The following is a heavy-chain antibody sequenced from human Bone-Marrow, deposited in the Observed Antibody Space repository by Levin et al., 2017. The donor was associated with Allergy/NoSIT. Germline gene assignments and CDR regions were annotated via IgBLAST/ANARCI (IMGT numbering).Heavy chain of an antibody. Sequence: GGSLRLSCAASGFMFSSYWMSWVRQAPGKGLEWVANIKRDGSGEQYVDSVKGRFTIARDNAKQSLSLQMNRLRAEDTAVYYCARDPGDNSWGAFDYWGQGTLVTVSS. D-gene: IGHD4-17*01. J-gene: IGHJ4*02. CDR3: ARDPGDNSWGAFDY. CDR1: GFMFSSYW. CDR2: IKRDGSGE. V-gene: IGHV3-7*03.